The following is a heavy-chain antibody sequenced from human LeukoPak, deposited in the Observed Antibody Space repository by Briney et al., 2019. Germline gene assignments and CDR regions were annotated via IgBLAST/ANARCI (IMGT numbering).Heavy chain of an antibody. J-gene: IGHJ5*02. V-gene: IGHV3-30*02. Sequence: GGSLRLSCAASGFTFSRYGMHWVSQAPGKGLEWVAFIRYDGSNKYYADCVKGRFTISRDNVKNLLYLQMNSLRVEDTAVYYCARCGRITTLGVAGRTGFDPWGQGTLVTVSS. CDR3: ARCGRITTLGVAGRTGFDP. CDR2: IRYDGSNK. CDR1: GFTFSRYG. D-gene: IGHD3-3*01.